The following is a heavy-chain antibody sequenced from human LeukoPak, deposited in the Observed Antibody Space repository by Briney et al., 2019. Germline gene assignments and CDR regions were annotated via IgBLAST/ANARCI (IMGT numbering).Heavy chain of an antibody. J-gene: IGHJ3*02. CDR2: IYYSGST. V-gene: IGHV4-59*01. CDR3: ARVREWAGALDI. CDR1: GGSISSYY. D-gene: IGHD1-26*01. Sequence: PSETLSLTCTVSGGSISSYYWSWIRQPPGKGLEWIGYIYYSGSTNYNPSLKSRVTISVDTSKNQFSLKLSSVTAADTAVYYCARVREWAGALDIWGQGTMVTVSS.